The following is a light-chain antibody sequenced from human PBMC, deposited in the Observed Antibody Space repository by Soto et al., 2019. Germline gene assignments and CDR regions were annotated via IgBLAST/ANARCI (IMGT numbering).Light chain of an antibody. CDR1: QSVARNL. Sequence: ETVLTQSPGTLSLSPGARATLSCRASQSVARNLLAWFQQRPGQPPRLLIYDAIGRATGIPDRFSGSGSATDFTLTINRLEPEDFAVYYCHQYASSPLTFGQGTKLEIK. CDR2: DAI. CDR3: HQYASSPLT. V-gene: IGKV3-20*01. J-gene: IGKJ2*01.